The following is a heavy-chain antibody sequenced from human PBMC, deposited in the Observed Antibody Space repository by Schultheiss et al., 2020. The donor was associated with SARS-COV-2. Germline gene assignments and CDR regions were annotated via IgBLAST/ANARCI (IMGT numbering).Heavy chain of an antibody. Sequence: SETLSLTCAVYGGSFSGYYWSWIRQPPGKGLEWIGEIYHSGSTNYNPSLKSRVTISVDTSKNQFSLKLSSVTAADTAVYYCALGGIFGVVTPDYWGQGTLVTVSS. V-gene: IGHV4-34*01. J-gene: IGHJ4*02. CDR2: IYHSGST. CDR1: GGSFSGYY. D-gene: IGHD3-3*01. CDR3: ALGGIFGVVTPDY.